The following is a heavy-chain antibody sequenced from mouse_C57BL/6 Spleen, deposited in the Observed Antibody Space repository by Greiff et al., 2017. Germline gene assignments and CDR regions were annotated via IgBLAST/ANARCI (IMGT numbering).Heavy chain of an antibody. CDR1: GYAFSSYW. CDR3: ARGYSNSYYAMDY. Sequence: QVQLQQSGAELVKPGASVKISCKASGYAFSSYWMNWVKQRPGQGLEWIGQIYPGDGDTNYNGKFKGKATLTADKSSSPAYMQLSSLTSEDSAVYFCARGYSNSYYAMDYWGQGTSVTVSS. J-gene: IGHJ4*01. V-gene: IGHV1-80*01. D-gene: IGHD2-5*01. CDR2: IYPGDGDT.